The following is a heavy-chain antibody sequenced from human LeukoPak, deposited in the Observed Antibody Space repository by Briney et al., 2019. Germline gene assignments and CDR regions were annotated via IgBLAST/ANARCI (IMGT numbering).Heavy chain of an antibody. J-gene: IGHJ4*02. CDR2: IYSGNSDI. CDR3: ARAEGHGAFDY. V-gene: IGHV5-51*01. D-gene: IGHD3-10*01. CDR1: GYSFTNYW. Sequence: GESLKISCKASGYSFTNYWIGWVRQMPGKGLEWMGIIYSGNSDIRYSPSFQSQVTISADNSISTAYLQWSSLKASDTAIYYCARAEGHGAFDYWGQGTLVTVSS.